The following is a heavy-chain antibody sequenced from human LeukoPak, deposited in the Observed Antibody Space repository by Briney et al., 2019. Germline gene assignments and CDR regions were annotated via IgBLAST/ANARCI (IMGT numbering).Heavy chain of an antibody. V-gene: IGHV3-21*01. CDR2: ISSSSSYI. J-gene: IGHJ6*03. CDR3: AREKQRRDYYYYMDV. CDR1: GFAFSSYS. D-gene: IGHD5-18*01. Sequence: GGPLRLSCAASGFAFSSYSMNWVRQAPGKGLEWVSSISSSSSYIYYADSVKGLFTISRDNAKNSLYLQMNSLRAEDTAVYYCAREKQRRDYYYYMDVWGKGTTVTVSS.